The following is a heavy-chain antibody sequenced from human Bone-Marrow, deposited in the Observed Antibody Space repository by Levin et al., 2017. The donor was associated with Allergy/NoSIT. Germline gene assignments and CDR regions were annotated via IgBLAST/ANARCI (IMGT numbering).Heavy chain of an antibody. CDR3: ARAFSSSRNGAFDI. V-gene: IGHV3-21*01. D-gene: IGHD6-6*01. Sequence: GGSLRLSCAASGFTFSDYSMNWVRQAPGKGLEWVSSVSSSSTYIYYADSVKGRFTISRDNAKNSLYLQMNSLRAEDTAVYYCARAFSSSRNGAFDIWGQGTMVTVSS. J-gene: IGHJ3*02. CDR1: GFTFSDYS. CDR2: VSSSSTYI.